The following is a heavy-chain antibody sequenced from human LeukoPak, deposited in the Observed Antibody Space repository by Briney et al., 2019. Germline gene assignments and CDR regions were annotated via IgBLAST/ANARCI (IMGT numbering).Heavy chain of an antibody. Sequence: SETLSLTCTVSGGSISSHYWSWIRQPPGKGLEWIGYIYYSGCTNYNPSLKSRVTISVDTSKNQFSLKLSSVTAADTAVYYCARWGATYDFWSGYYPPHFDYWGQGTLVTVSS. CDR1: GGSISSHY. J-gene: IGHJ4*02. CDR3: ARWGATYDFWSGYYPPHFDY. V-gene: IGHV4-59*11. CDR2: IYYSGCT. D-gene: IGHD3-3*01.